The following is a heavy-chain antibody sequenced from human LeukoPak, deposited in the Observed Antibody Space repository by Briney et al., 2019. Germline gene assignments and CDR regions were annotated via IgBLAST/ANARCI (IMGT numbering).Heavy chain of an antibody. J-gene: IGHJ4*02. D-gene: IGHD3-22*01. V-gene: IGHV3-33*06. CDR2: IWSDGSNK. Sequence: PGRSLRLSCAASGLMFSSYGMHWVRQAPGKGLEWVAVIWSDGSNKYYADSVRGRFTISRDNSKNTLFLQMNSLRAEDTAVYYCAKYFYDSSTYSFDYWGQGTLVTVSS. CDR1: GLMFSSYG. CDR3: AKYFYDSSTYSFDY.